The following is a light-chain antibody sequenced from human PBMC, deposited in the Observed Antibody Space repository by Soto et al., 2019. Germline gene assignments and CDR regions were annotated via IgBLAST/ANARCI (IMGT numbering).Light chain of an antibody. V-gene: IGLV2-14*03. CDR3: CSSSRSTTLVV. CDR2: DII. J-gene: IGLJ2*01. CDR1: SSDVGAFNS. Sequence: QSALTQPASVSGSPGQSITISCTGTSSDVGAFNSVSWYQQHPGKAPKLIIYDIIHRPSGVSYRFSGSNSVNTASLTISGLQPEEEAAYHCCSSSRSTTLVVFGGGTKLTVL.